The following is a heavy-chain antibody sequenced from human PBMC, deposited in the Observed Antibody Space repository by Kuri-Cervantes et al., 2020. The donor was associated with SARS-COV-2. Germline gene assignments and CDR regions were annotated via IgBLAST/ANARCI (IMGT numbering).Heavy chain of an antibody. CDR2: IYHSGST. Sequence: SETLSLTCTVSGGSISSGSYYWSWIRQPPGKGLEWIGSIYHSGSTNYNPSLKSRVTISVDTSKNQFSLKLSSVTAADTAVYYCARGGDYGFWFDPWGQGTLVTVSS. J-gene: IGHJ5*02. D-gene: IGHD4-17*01. CDR1: GGSISSGSYY. CDR3: ARGGDYGFWFDP. V-gene: IGHV4-39*07.